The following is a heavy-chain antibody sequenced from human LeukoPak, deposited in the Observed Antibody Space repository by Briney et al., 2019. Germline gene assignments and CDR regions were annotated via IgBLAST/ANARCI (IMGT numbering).Heavy chain of an antibody. V-gene: IGHV1-18*01. CDR1: GYTFTSYS. CDR2: ISAYNGNT. Sequence: ASVKVSCKTSGYTFTSYSISWVRQAPGQGLEWMGWISAYNGNTNYAQKLQGRVTMTTDTSTSTAYMELRSLRSDDTAVYYCARAREGAYCGGDCYSDYWGQGTLVTVSS. D-gene: IGHD2-21*02. J-gene: IGHJ4*02. CDR3: ARAREGAYCGGDCYSDY.